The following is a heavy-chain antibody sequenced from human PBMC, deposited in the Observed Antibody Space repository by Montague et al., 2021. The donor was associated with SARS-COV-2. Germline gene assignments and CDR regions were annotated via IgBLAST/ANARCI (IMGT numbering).Heavy chain of an antibody. J-gene: IGHJ4*02. CDR1: GDSINNYY. CDR2: VYYSGGA. D-gene: IGHD5-12*01. Sequence: SETLSLTCTVSGDSINNYYWSWIRQSPGKGLEYIGYVYYSGGANYYPSRCTNYHPSFASRVAISIDTSKNQFSLNLSSVTTADTAVYYCARGSGYSGYALAYWGQGTLVTVSA. CDR3: ARGSGYSGYALAY. V-gene: IGHV4-59*13.